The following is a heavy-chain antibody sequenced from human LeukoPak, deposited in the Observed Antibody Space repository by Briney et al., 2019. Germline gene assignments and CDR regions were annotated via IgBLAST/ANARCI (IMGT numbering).Heavy chain of an antibody. CDR3: AKILLSYGWGAPFFSYYFDY. V-gene: IGHV3-23*01. Sequence: PGRSLRLSCAASGFTFSSYGMSWVRQAPGKGLEWVSAISGSGGSTYYADSVKGRFTISRDNSKNTLYLQMNSLRAEDTAVYYFAKILLSYGWGAPFFSYYFDYGAQEPR. CDR1: GFTFSSYG. CDR2: ISGSGGST. D-gene: IGHD3-10*01. J-gene: IGHJ4*01.